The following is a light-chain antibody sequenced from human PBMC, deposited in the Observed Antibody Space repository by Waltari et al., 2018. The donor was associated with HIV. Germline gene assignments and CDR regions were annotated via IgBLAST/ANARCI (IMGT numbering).Light chain of an antibody. Sequence: NFMLTQPHSVSESPGETVTISCTGSSGSIASNYVQWYQQRPGSARTAVIYADNQRLSGVPDRFSGSIDSSSNSASLTISGLKTEDEADYDCQSYDSSAVGFGGGTKLTVL. CDR2: ADN. V-gene: IGLV6-57*02. CDR3: QSYDSSAVG. J-gene: IGLJ2*01. CDR1: SGSIASNY.